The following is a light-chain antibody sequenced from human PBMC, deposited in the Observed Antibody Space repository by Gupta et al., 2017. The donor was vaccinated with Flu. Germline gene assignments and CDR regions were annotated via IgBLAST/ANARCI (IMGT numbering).Light chain of an antibody. CDR1: QSIGRS. CDR3: QQVDSSPQH. CDR2: AAS. J-gene: IGKJ2*01. V-gene: IGKV1-39*01. Sequence: DIQMTQSPSSLSAFVGDRVTITCRASQSIGRSLNWYQQKPGKAPKLLISAASTVRIGVPSRFSGSGSGTDFTLTVSRLQHEDFATYYCQQVDSSPQHFGQGTKMEIK.